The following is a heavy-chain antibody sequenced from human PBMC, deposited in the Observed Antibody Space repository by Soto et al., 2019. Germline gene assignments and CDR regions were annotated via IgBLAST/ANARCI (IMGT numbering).Heavy chain of an antibody. Sequence: PSETLSLTCTVSGSSISDSKDHWGWISQSPRQGLEWIGRFHNSRSIHYNPPFKSRATLSVDTSKNQFSLKANSVIAADTAIYCWADILCGSQLNYWGQGARVTVS. V-gene: IGHV4-39*01. J-gene: IGHJ4*02. D-gene: IGHD3-9*01. CDR1: GSSISDSKDH. CDR3: ADILCGSQLNY. CDR2: FHNSRSI.